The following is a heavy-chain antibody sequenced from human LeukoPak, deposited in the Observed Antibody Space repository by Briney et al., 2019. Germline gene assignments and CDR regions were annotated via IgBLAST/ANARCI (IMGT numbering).Heavy chain of an antibody. J-gene: IGHJ4*02. CDR2: IKPDGTTK. CDR3: ARSIPYGTTWYGRSDY. CDR1: GFPFSSYS. D-gene: IGHD6-13*01. Sequence: GGSLRLSCAASGFPFSSYSMTWVRQAPGRGLEWVANIKPDGTTKFYVDSVKGRFTISRDDALNSLYLQMDSLRAEDTAIYYCARSIPYGTTWYGRSDYWGQGTLVTVSS. V-gene: IGHV3-7*03.